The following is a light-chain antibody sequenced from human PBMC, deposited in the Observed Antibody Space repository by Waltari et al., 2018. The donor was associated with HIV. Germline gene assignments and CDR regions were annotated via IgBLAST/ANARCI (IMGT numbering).Light chain of an antibody. V-gene: IGKV4-1*01. J-gene: IGKJ2*01. Sequence: DIVMTQSPDSLAVSLGETAPIHCRSSQSLLYSSNNKNYLAWYQHKPGQPPKLLIYWASTRESGVPDRFSGSESGTDFTLTISSLQADDVAVYYCQQYYTTPRTFGQGTKLEIK. CDR3: QQYYTTPRT. CDR2: WAS. CDR1: QSLLYSSNNKNY.